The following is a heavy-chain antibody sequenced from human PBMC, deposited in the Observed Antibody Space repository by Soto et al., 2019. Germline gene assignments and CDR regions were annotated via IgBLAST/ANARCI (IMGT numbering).Heavy chain of an antibody. CDR2: ISSSGSTI. Sequence: GGSLRLSCAASGFTFSDYYMSWIRQAPGKGLEWVSYISSSGSTIYYADSVKGRFTISRDNAKNSLYLQMNSLRAEDTAVYYCARDESILTGYYRGVLFDYWGQGTLVTVSS. J-gene: IGHJ4*02. D-gene: IGHD3-9*01. CDR1: GFTFSDYY. V-gene: IGHV3-11*01. CDR3: ARDESILTGYYRGVLFDY.